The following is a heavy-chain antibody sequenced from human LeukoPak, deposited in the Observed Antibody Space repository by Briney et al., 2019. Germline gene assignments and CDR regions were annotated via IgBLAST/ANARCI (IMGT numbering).Heavy chain of an antibody. D-gene: IGHD3-22*01. CDR2: ISAYNGNT. V-gene: IGHV1-18*01. J-gene: IGHJ6*02. CDR1: GGTFTSYG. CDR3: AREGVRADSSGSYYYYYGMDV. Sequence: ASVKVSCKASGGTFTSYGISWVRQAPGQGLEWMGWISAYNGNTNYAQKLQGRVTMTTDTSTSTAYMELRSLRSDDTAVYYCAREGVRADSSGSYYYYYGMDVWGQGTTVTVSS.